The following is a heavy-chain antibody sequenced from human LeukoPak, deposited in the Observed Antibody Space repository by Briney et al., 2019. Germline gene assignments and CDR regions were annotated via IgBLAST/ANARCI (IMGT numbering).Heavy chain of an antibody. J-gene: IGHJ4*02. CDR3: ARGYCSGGSCYYFDY. CDR1: GESISGFY. Sequence: SETLSLTCTVSGESISGFYWTWIRQPPGKGLEWIGYIYYSGSTNYNPSLKSRVTISVDTSKNQFSLKLSSVTAADTAVYYCARGYCSGGSCYYFDYWGQGTLVTVSS. V-gene: IGHV4-59*01. D-gene: IGHD2-15*01. CDR2: IYYSGST.